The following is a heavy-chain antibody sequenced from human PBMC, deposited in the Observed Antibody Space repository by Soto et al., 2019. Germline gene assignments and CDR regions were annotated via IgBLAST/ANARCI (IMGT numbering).Heavy chain of an antibody. CDR3: AIDSPNGSTFSGYDAIDY. V-gene: IGHV1-69*04. D-gene: IGHD5-12*01. CDR1: GGTFSCEI. CDR2: IIPLLDIA. Sequence: SVKASSKASGGTFSCEIITWVRQAPGKGFEWMGRIIPLLDIANYAQKFQGRVTITADKSTSTAYMELNSLRSEDTAVYYCAIDSPNGSTFSGYDAIDYWGQGTLVTVSS. J-gene: IGHJ4*02.